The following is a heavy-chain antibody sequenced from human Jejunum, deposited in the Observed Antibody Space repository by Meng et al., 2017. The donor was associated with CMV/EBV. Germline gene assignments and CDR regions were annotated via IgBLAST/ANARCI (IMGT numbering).Heavy chain of an antibody. CDR1: GSTFSNYA. Sequence: EVQLLESGGGLVQPGGSLRLSCTASGSTFSNYAMSWVRQAPGKGLEWVSVITGSDGSTYYADSVKGRFTISRDSSKNTLYLQMNSLRAEDTAVYYCAKLVRAWGQGTLVTVSS. CDR2: ITGSDGST. J-gene: IGHJ5*02. D-gene: IGHD3-10*02. V-gene: IGHV3-23*01. CDR3: AKLVRA.